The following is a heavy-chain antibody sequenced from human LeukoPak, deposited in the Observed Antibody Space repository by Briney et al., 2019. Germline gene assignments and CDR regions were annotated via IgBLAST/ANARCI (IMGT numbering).Heavy chain of an antibody. V-gene: IGHV4-39*07. Sequence: SETLSLTCTVSGGSIRSSYYYWGWIRQPPGKGLEWIGSIYDSGSTYYNPSLKSRVTISVDTSKNQFSLKLSSVTAADTAVYYCARGPLYYYDSSGYYFDYWGQGTLVTVSS. J-gene: IGHJ4*02. CDR1: GGSIRSSYYY. CDR2: IYDSGST. CDR3: ARGPLYYYDSSGYYFDY. D-gene: IGHD3-22*01.